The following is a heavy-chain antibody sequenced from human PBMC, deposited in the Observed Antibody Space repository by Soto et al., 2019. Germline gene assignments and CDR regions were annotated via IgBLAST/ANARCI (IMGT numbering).Heavy chain of an antibody. D-gene: IGHD5-12*01. Sequence: QVQLVQSGAEVKKPGASVKVSCKASGYTFTRSGISWVRQAPGRGPEWMGWISSYNGDTNYAQTFQGRVTMTTDTSTRTAYMELRSLRSDDTAVYYCAREGVAPYDYYGMDVWGQGTPVTVSS. CDR3: AREGVAPYDYYGMDV. J-gene: IGHJ6*02. CDR2: ISSYNGDT. CDR1: GYTFTRSG. V-gene: IGHV1-18*01.